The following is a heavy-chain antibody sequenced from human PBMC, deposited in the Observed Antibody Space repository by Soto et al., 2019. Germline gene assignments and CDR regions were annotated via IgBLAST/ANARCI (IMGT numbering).Heavy chain of an antibody. D-gene: IGHD1-1*01. V-gene: IGHV1-18*01. CDR1: GYGFTTYG. Sequence: QVHLVQSGAEVKKPGASVKVSCKGSGYGFTTYGITWVRQATGQGLEWMAWISDHNGNTNYAQKLQGRVTVTRDTSTSTDYMELRSLRSDDTSVYYCARGRYGDYWGQGALVTVSS. J-gene: IGHJ4*02. CDR3: ARGRYGDY. CDR2: ISDHNGNT.